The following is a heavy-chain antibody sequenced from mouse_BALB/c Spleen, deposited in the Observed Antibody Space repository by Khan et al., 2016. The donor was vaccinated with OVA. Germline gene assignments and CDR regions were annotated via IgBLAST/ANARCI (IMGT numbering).Heavy chain of an antibody. Sequence: QVQLKESGAELVKPGASVRLSCKASGYTFTSYYLYWVKQRPGHGLEWIGDINPSNGGTNFHENFKTKATLTVDKSSSTAYMQLSSLTSEDSAVYFCTRSGYGALAYWGQGTLVTVSA. J-gene: IGHJ3*01. CDR3: TRSGYGALAY. D-gene: IGHD1-1*02. CDR1: GYTFTSYY. CDR2: INPSNGGT. V-gene: IGHV1S81*02.